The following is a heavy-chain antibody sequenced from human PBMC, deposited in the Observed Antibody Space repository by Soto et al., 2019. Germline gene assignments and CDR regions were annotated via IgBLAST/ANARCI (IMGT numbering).Heavy chain of an antibody. CDR2: IIPIFGTA. CDR1: GGTFSSYA. CDR3: ATEGASGSPIGY. V-gene: IGHV1-69*01. D-gene: IGHD3-22*01. Sequence: QVQLVQSGAEVKKPGSSVKVSCKASGGTFSSYAISWVRQAPGQGLEWMGGIIPIFGTANYAQKFQGRVTMTAAESTSTASMALSSLRAEDPAVYYCATEGASGSPIGYWGQGTLVTLSS. J-gene: IGHJ4*02.